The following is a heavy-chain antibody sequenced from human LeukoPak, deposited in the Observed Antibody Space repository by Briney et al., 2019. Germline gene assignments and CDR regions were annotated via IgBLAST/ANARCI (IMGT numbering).Heavy chain of an antibody. CDR2: INPNSGGT. D-gene: IGHD3-22*01. V-gene: IGHV1-2*02. CDR3: ARGAYYYDSSGYYSFLLNAFDI. Sequence: ASVKLSCKASGYTFTGYYMHWVRQAPGQGLEWMGWINPNSGGTNYAQKFQGRVTMTRETSISTAYMELSRLRSDDTAVYYCARGAYYYDSSGYYSFLLNAFDIWGQGTMVTVSS. J-gene: IGHJ3*02. CDR1: GYTFTGYY.